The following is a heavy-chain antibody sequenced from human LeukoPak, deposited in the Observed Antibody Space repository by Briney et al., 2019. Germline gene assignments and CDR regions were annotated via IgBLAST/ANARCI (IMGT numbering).Heavy chain of an antibody. CDR2: IKSKIDGGAI. Sequence: PGGSLRLSCVGSGFTFSDAWMTWVRQAPGKGLEWVGRIKSKIDGGAIDYAEPVKGRFTISRDDSRNTLYLQMSSLKTEDTAVYYCTSRRQDGWWGQGTLVTV. CDR3: TSRRQDGW. D-gene: IGHD2-15*01. V-gene: IGHV3-15*01. CDR1: GFTFSDAW. J-gene: IGHJ4*02.